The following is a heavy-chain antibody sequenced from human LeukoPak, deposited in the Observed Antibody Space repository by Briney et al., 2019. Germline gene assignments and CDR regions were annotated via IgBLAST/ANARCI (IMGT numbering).Heavy chain of an antibody. Sequence: ASVNVSCKASGYTFTSYGISWVRQAPGQGLEWMGWISAYNGNTNYAQKLQGRVTMTTDTSTSTAYMEPRSLRSDDTAVYYCARDLTYYYGSGSYGDYWGQGTLVTVSS. D-gene: IGHD3-10*01. CDR2: ISAYNGNT. CDR3: ARDLTYYYGSGSYGDY. CDR1: GYTFTSYG. J-gene: IGHJ4*02. V-gene: IGHV1-18*01.